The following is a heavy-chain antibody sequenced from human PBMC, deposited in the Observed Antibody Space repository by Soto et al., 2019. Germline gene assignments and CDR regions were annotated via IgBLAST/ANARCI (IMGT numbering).Heavy chain of an antibody. D-gene: IGHD2-2*01. Sequence: SETLSLTCTVSGGSISSGGYYWSWIRQHPGKGLEWIGYIYYSGSTYYNPSLKSRVTISVDTSKNQFSLKLSSVTAADTAVYYCARDNRGYCSSTSCDYYYYYYMDVWGKGTTVTV. CDR2: IYYSGST. V-gene: IGHV4-31*03. J-gene: IGHJ6*03. CDR3: ARDNRGYCSSTSCDYYYYYYMDV. CDR1: GGSISSGGYY.